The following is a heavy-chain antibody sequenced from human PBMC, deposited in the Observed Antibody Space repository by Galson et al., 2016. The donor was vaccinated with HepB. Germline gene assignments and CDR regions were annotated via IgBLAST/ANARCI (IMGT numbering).Heavy chain of an antibody. CDR1: GFTFTSAW. V-gene: IGHV3-15*01. Sequence: SLRLSCAASGFTFTSAWMSWVRQAPGKGLEWVGRIKSKTDGGTTDYAAPVKGRFTISRDDSKNTLYLQMNSLKTEDTAVYYCTADLPESGSYAHNYWGQGTLVTVSS. J-gene: IGHJ4*02. CDR3: TADLPESGSYAHNY. D-gene: IGHD3-10*01. CDR2: IKSKTDGGTT.